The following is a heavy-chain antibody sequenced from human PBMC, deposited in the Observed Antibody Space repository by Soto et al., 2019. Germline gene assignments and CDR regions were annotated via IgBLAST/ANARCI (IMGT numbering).Heavy chain of an antibody. CDR3: TTDALIRFLGHYYYYYGMDV. J-gene: IGHJ6*02. V-gene: IGHV3-15*07. CDR1: GFTFSNAW. CDR2: IKSKTDGGTT. Sequence: GGSLRLSCAASGFTFSNAWMNWVRQAPGKGLEWVGRIKSKTDGGTTDYAAPVKGRFTISRDDSKNTLYLQMNSLKTEDTAVYYSTTDALIRFLGHYYYYYGMDVWGQGTKVTVSS. D-gene: IGHD3-3*01.